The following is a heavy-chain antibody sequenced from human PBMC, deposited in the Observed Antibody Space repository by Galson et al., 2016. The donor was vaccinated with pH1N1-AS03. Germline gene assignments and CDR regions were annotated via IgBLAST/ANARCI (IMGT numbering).Heavy chain of an antibody. CDR1: GGSVSSYY. Sequence: SETLSLTCTVSGGSVSSYYWSWIRQPPGKGLEWIGYIFHSGRTNSNPSLKCRVTISIDTSTNQFSLELSSVTAADTSIYYCARHGTTGWSREEDAPDIWGQGTVVTVSS. CDR2: IFHSGRT. D-gene: IGHD6-19*01. CDR3: ARHGTTGWSREEDAPDI. J-gene: IGHJ3*02. V-gene: IGHV4-59*08.